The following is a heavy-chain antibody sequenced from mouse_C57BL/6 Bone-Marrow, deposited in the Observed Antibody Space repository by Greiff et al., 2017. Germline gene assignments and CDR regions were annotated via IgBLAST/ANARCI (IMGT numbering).Heavy chain of an antibody. CDR1: GYTFTSYW. Sequence: QVQLQQPGAELVMPGASVTLSCKASGYTFTSYWMHWVKQRPGQGLEWIGEIDPSDSYTNYNQKFKGKSTLTVDKSSSTAYMQLSSLTSEDSAVYYCARSIGVGAMDYWGQGTSVTVSS. J-gene: IGHJ4*01. CDR3: ARSIGVGAMDY. CDR2: IDPSDSYT. V-gene: IGHV1-69*01.